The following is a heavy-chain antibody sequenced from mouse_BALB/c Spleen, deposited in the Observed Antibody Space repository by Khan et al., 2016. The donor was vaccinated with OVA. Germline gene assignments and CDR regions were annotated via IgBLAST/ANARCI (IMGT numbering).Heavy chain of an antibody. CDR1: GFPLTNYG. D-gene: IGHD2-10*01. CDR3: ARQPYYHYYVMDY. V-gene: IGHV2-6-1*01. CDR2: IWSDGSK. Sequence: QVQLKESGPGLVAPSQSLSITCTISGFPLTNYGVHWVRQPPGKGLEWLVVIWSDGSKTYNSDLKSRLSISKDNSKSQVFLKMNSLQTDDTAMYYCARQPYYHYYVMDYWGQGTSVTVSS. J-gene: IGHJ4*01.